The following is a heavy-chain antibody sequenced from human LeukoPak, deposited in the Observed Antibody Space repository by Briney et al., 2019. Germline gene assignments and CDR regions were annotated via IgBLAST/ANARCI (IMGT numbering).Heavy chain of an antibody. CDR1: GFTFSSYA. J-gene: IGHJ4*02. CDR2: ISGSGGGT. CDR3: AKSRADIVVVPAADFDY. V-gene: IGHV3-23*01. D-gene: IGHD2-2*01. Sequence: GGSLRLSCVASGFTFSSYAMSWVRQAPGKGLEWVSAISGSGGGTYYADSVKGRFTISRDNSKNTLYLQMNSLRAEDTAVYYCAKSRADIVVVPAADFDYWGQGTLATVSS.